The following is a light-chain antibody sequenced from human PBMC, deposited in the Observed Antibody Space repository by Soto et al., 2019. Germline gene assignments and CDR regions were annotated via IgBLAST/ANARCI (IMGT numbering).Light chain of an antibody. CDR3: SSYTSRRLREV. CDR2: DVT. CDR1: SSDVGGYDY. J-gene: IGLJ2*01. V-gene: IGLV2-14*01. Sequence: QSVLTQPASVSGSPGQSITISCTGTSSDVGGYDYVSWYQQHPGKAPKLIIYDVTNRPSGVSNRFSGSKSGNTASLTISGLQAEDEADYYCSSYTSRRLREVFGGGTKLTVL.